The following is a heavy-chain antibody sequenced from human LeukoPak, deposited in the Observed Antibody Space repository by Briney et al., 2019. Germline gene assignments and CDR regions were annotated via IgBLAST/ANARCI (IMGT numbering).Heavy chain of an antibody. CDR1: GGTFSSYA. V-gene: IGHV1-69*04. J-gene: IGHJ4*02. D-gene: IGHD4-23*01. Sequence: SVKVSCKASGGTFSSYAISWVRPAPGQGLEWMGRIIPILGIANYAQKFQGRVTITADKSTSTAYMELSSLRSEDAAVYYCARVSSNSRGDYFDYWGQGTLVTVSS. CDR2: IIPILGIA. CDR3: ARVSSNSRGDYFDY.